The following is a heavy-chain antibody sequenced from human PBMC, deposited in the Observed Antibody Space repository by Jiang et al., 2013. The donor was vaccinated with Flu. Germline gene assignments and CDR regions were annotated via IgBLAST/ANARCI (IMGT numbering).Heavy chain of an antibody. CDR2: IRSKTYGGTA. V-gene: IGHV3-49*05. D-gene: IGHD3-10*01. J-gene: IGHJ4*02. CDR1: GFTFGDYT. CDR3: TRVYYYGSGSYDQFDY. Sequence: VQLVESGGGLAKPGRSLRLSCTGSGFTFGDYTMGWFRQAPGKGLEWVTFIRSKTYGGTAEYAASVKDRFTILRDDSKSVAYLQMNSLKTEDTAVYYCTRVYYYGSGSYDQFDYWGQGTLVTVSS.